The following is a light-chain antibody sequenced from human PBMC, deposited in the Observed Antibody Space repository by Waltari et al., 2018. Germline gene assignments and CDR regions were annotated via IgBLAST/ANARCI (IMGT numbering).Light chain of an antibody. V-gene: IGLV2-23*01. CDR2: EDT. CDR3: CSYAGGTASIL. Sequence: QSALTQPASVSGSPGQSITISCTGTSSDVGSHNLVSWYQHHPGKAPKLMIYEDTKRPSGFSNRFSGSKYGNTASLTISGLQAEDEADYYCCSYAGGTASILLGGGTKLTVL. J-gene: IGLJ2*01. CDR1: SSDVGSHNL.